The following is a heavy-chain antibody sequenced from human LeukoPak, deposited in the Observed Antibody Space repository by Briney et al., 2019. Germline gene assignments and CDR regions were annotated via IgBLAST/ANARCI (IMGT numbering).Heavy chain of an antibody. Sequence: GGSLRLSCAASGFTFSIYSMSWVRQAPGKGLEWVSYISSSSSTISYADSVKGRFTISRDNAENSLYLQMNSLRAEDTAVYYCARDRAVATGAFDIWGQGTMVTVSS. CDR2: ISSSSSTI. J-gene: IGHJ3*02. V-gene: IGHV3-48*01. D-gene: IGHD5-12*01. CDR1: GFTFSIYS. CDR3: ARDRAVATGAFDI.